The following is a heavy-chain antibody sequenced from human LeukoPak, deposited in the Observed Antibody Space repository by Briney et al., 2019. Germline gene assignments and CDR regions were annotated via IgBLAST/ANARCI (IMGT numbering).Heavy chain of an antibody. J-gene: IGHJ4*02. CDR2: IYHSGST. CDR3: ARGRYCSGGSCYSADPLDY. Sequence: PSQTLSLTCAVSGGSISSGGYSWSWIRQPPGKGLEWIGYIYHSGSTYYNPSLKSRVTISVDRSKNQFSLKLSPVTAADTAVYYCARGRYCSGGSCYSADPLDYWGQGTLVTVSS. D-gene: IGHD2-15*01. CDR1: GGSISSGGYS. V-gene: IGHV4-30-2*01.